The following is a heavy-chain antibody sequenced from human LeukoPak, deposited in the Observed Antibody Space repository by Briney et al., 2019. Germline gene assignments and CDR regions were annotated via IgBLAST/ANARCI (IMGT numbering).Heavy chain of an antibody. CDR3: ARPYYYDSRIDP. Sequence: PSQTLSLTCTVSGGSISSGDYYWSWIRQPPGKGLEWIAYMYYSGSTYYNPSLKSRVTMSADTSRNQLSLKLSSVTAADTAVYYCARPYYYDSRIDPWGQGILVTVSS. CDR2: MYYSGST. D-gene: IGHD3-22*01. V-gene: IGHV4-30-4*01. CDR1: GGSISSGDYY. J-gene: IGHJ5*02.